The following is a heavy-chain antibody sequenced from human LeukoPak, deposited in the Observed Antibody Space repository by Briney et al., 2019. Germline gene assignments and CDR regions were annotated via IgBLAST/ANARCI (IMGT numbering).Heavy chain of an antibody. CDR1: GGSISPYY. V-gene: IGHV4-59*08. D-gene: IGHD6-13*01. CDR3: ARQVYSSWSNWFDP. J-gene: IGHJ5*02. Sequence: PSETLSLTCTVSGGSISPYYWSWIRQPPGKALEWIGYIYHIGTTSYNPSLKSRVTFSVDTSKNQFSLKLSSVTAADTAVYYCARQVYSSWSNWFDPWGQGTLVTVSS. CDR2: IYHIGTT.